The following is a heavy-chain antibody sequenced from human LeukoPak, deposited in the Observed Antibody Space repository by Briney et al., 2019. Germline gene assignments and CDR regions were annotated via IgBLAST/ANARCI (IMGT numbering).Heavy chain of an antibody. Sequence: ASVKVSCKVSGYTLTELSMHWVRQAPGKGLEWMGGFDPEDGETIYAQKFQGRVTMTEDTSTDTAYMELSSLRSEDTAVYYCATAGYCSSTSCPPDYWGQGTLVTVSS. D-gene: IGHD2-2*01. CDR1: GYTLTELS. CDR3: ATAGYCSSTSCPPDY. J-gene: IGHJ4*02. V-gene: IGHV1-24*01. CDR2: FDPEDGET.